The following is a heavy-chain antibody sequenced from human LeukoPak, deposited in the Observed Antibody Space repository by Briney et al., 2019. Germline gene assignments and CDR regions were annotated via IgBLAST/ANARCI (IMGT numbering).Heavy chain of an antibody. CDR1: GYTFTSYD. V-gene: IGHV1-8*03. CDR3: AMKTVRDAFDI. D-gene: IGHD4-11*01. CDR2: MNPNSGNT. J-gene: IGHJ3*02. Sequence: GASVKVSCKASGYTFTSYDINWVRQATGQGLEWMGWMNPNSGNTGYAQKFQGRVTITRNTSISTAYMELSSLRSDDTAVYYCAMKTVRDAFDIWGQGTMVTVSS.